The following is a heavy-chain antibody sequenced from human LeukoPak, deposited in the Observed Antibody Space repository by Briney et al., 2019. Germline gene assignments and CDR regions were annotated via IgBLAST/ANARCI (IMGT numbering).Heavy chain of an antibody. CDR3: AIGAGESYGDYDY. V-gene: IGHV4-59*12. CDR1: GGSISSSY. Sequence: SETLSLTCTVSGGSISSSYWSWIRQPPGKGLEWIGSAYFGGSTNYNPSLKSRVTMSVDTSKNQFSLRLSSVTAADTAIYYCAIGAGESYGDYDYWGQGTLVTVSS. CDR2: AYFGGST. J-gene: IGHJ4*02. D-gene: IGHD4-17*01.